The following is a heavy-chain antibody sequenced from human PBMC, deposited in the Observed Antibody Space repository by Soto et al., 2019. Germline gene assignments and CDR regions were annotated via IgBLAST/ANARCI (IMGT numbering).Heavy chain of an antibody. J-gene: IGHJ4*02. CDR2: IYYSGST. CDR1: GDSISSSGFY. Sequence: PSETRSLTCAVSGDSISSSGFYWGWIRQPPGKGLEWIGSIYYSGSTYYNPSLKSRVTISVDTSKSQFSLKMRSVTAADTAVYYCARRQQWLAGYFDYWGQGTLVTVSS. CDR3: ARRQQWLAGYFDY. D-gene: IGHD6-19*01. V-gene: IGHV4-39*01.